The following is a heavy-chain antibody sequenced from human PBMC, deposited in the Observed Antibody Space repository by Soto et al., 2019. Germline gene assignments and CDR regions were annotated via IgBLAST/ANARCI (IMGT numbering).Heavy chain of an antibody. CDR3: AKDGGAYSSSWYVGYFDY. CDR2: ISGSGGST. J-gene: IGHJ4*02. CDR1: GFTFSSYA. D-gene: IGHD6-13*01. V-gene: IGHV3-23*01. Sequence: GGSLRLSCAASGFTFSSYAMSWVRQAPGKGLEWVSAISGSGGSTYYADSVKGLFTISRDNSKNTLYLQMNSLRAEDTAVYYCAKDGGAYSSSWYVGYFDYWGQGTLVTVSS.